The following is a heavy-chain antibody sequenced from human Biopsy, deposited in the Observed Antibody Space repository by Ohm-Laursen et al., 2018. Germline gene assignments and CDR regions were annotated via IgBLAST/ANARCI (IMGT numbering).Heavy chain of an antibody. J-gene: IGHJ6*02. Sequence: TLSPTCTVSGGSISSDYWSWIRQTPGKGLEWIGYIYYSGSTNYNPSLRSRVTISVDTSKNQFSLRLNSVTDADTAVYYCARATNSTGWPYYYFYGMDVWGQGTTVTVSS. CDR3: ARATNSTGWPYYYFYGMDV. V-gene: IGHV4-59*01. D-gene: IGHD2/OR15-2a*01. CDR1: GGSISSDY. CDR2: IYYSGST.